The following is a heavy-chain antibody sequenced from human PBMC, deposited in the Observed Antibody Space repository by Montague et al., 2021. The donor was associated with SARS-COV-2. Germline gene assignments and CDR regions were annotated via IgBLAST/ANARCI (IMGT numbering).Heavy chain of an antibody. CDR3: ARWYYGSGSYPH. V-gene: IGHV4-38-2*01. Sequence: SETLSLTCSVSGYSISSGYYWGWIRQPPGKGLEWTGNIYHSGGTYYSPSRKSRVTVSVGTSKNQFSLRLSSVTAADTAVYYCARWYYGSGSYPHWGQGTLVTVSS. J-gene: IGHJ4*02. D-gene: IGHD3-10*01. CDR1: GYSISSGYY. CDR2: IYHSGGT.